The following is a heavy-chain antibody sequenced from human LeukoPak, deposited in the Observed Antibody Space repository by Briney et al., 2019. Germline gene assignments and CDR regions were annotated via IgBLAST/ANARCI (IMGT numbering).Heavy chain of an antibody. CDR2: INHSGST. V-gene: IGHV4-34*01. CDR1: GGSFSAYF. D-gene: IGHD3-22*01. J-gene: IGHJ5*02. Sequence: SETLSLTCAVYGGSFSAYFWSWIRQPPGKGLEWIGEINHSGSTNYNPSLKSRVTISVDTSKNQFSLKLSSVTAADTAVYYCARLDYYDSSGHNWFDPWGQGTLVTVSS. CDR3: ARLDYYDSSGHNWFDP.